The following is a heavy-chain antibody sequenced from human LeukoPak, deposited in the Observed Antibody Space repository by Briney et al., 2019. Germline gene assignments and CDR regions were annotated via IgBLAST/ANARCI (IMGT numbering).Heavy chain of an antibody. Sequence: SSETLSLTCTVSGGSISSGGYYWSWIRQPPGKGLEWIGYIYYSGSTYYNPSLKSRVTISVDTSKNQFSLKLSSVTAADTAVYYCARVLVVVVPAASHYWYFDLWGRGTLVTVSS. CDR1: GGSISSGGYY. D-gene: IGHD2-2*01. V-gene: IGHV4-30-4*01. CDR2: IYYSGST. CDR3: ARVLVVVVPAASHYWYFDL. J-gene: IGHJ2*01.